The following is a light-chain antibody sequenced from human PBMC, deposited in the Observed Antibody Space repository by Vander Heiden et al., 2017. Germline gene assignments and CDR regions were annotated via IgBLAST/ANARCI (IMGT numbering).Light chain of an antibody. CDR1: QTISNW. CDR2: EAS. Sequence: DIQMTQSPSILSASVGDRVTITCRASQTISNWLAWYQVKPGKAPKLLIREASSLERGVPLRSSGGGSGTDFTLTISSLQPDDFATYYCQQYNRAWTFGQGT. CDR3: QQYNRAWT. J-gene: IGKJ1*01. V-gene: IGKV1-5*03.